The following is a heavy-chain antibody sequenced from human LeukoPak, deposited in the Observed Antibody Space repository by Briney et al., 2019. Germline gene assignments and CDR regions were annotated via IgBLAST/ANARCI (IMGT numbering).Heavy chain of an antibody. D-gene: IGHD5-12*01. V-gene: IGHV3-23*01. Sequence: GGSLRLSCAASGFTFSNYAMSWVRQAPGRGLEWVSAISGSGDYTNYADSVKGRFTISRDNAKNSLYLQMNSLRAEDAALYYCAKGGGYDLGYGGNFDYWGQGTLVTVSS. CDR2: ISGSGDYT. CDR1: GFTFSNYA. CDR3: AKGGGYDLGYGGNFDY. J-gene: IGHJ4*02.